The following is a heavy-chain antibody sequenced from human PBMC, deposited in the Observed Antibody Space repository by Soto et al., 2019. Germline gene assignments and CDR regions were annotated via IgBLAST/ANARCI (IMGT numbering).Heavy chain of an antibody. V-gene: IGHV2-5*02. CDR3: AHIVVAGLGYYFDY. Sequence: QITLKESGPTLVKPTQTLTLTCTFSGFSLSCTRMAVAWIRQPPGKAREWLALIYWDVDKRYSPFLKCRLTITKDTSKNQVVLTMSNMDPGDTARYYCAHIVVAGLGYYFDYWGQGTLVTVSS. J-gene: IGHJ4*02. CDR2: IYWDVDK. D-gene: IGHD6-19*01. CDR1: GFSLSCTRMA.